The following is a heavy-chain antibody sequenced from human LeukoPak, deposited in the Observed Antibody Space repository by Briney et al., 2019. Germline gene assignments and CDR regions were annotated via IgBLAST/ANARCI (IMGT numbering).Heavy chain of an antibody. CDR1: GFTFSSYA. CDR2: ISYEGSDL. V-gene: IGHV3-30*04. J-gene: IGHJ4*02. CDR3: ARGRYYYDTSGYFDY. D-gene: IGHD3-22*01. Sequence: GGSLSLSCAASGFTFSSYAIHWVRQAPGKGLDWVALISYEGSDLYYADSVKGRFTISRDNSKNTLYLQMNSLRPEDTAVYYCARGRYYYDTSGYFDYWGQGTLVTVSS.